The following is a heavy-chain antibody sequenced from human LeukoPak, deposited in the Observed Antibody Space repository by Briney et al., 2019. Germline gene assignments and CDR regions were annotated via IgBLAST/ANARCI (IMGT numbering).Heavy chain of an antibody. CDR3: ARPYCSSTSCYGYYYGMDV. Sequence: GGSLRLSCAASGFTFSSYEMNWVRQAPGKGLEWVSYISSSGSTIYYADSVKGRFTISRDNAKNSLYLQMNSLRAEGTAVYYCARPYCSSTSCYGYYYGMDVWGQGTTVTVSS. CDR2: ISSSGSTI. V-gene: IGHV3-48*03. J-gene: IGHJ6*02. D-gene: IGHD2-2*01. CDR1: GFTFSSYE.